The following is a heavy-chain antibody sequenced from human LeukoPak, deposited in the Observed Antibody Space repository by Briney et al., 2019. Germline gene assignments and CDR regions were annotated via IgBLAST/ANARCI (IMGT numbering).Heavy chain of an antibody. V-gene: IGHV3-23*01. Sequence: GGSLRLSCAASGFTFSSYAMSWVRQAPGKGLEWVSTISGSGGDTYYADSVKGRFTIFRDNSKNTLYLQMNSLRGEDTAVYYCAIGMTTVTTRSDYWGQGTLVTVSS. CDR2: ISGSGGDT. J-gene: IGHJ4*02. CDR1: GFTFSSYA. D-gene: IGHD4-11*01. CDR3: AIGMTTVTTRSDY.